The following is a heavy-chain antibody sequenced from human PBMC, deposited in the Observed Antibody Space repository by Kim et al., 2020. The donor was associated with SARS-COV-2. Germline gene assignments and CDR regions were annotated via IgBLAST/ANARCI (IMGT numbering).Heavy chain of an antibody. V-gene: IGHV3-48*03. CDR2: IRTSGSTV. CDR1: GFTFSSYE. J-gene: IGHJ6*02. Sequence: GGSLRLSCAASGFTFSSYEMHWVRQAPGKGLEWVSHIRTSGSTVYYADSMKGRFTVSRDNAKNSLYLQMNSLRAEDTAVYYCARWRVTYYYDSGSYSYKYHYGMDVWGQGTTVTVSS. CDR3: ARWRVTYYYDSGSYSYKYHYGMDV. D-gene: IGHD3-10*01.